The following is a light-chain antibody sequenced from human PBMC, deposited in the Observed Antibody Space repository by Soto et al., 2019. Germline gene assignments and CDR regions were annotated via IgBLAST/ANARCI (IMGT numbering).Light chain of an antibody. Sequence: DIVMTQSPDSLAVSLGERATINCKSSQSVLYSSNNKNYLAWYQQKPGQPPKLLIYWASTRESGVPDRFSGSGSGTDFTLTIGSLLAEDVAVYYCQQYYSTPLLTFGGGTKVEIK. CDR2: WAS. CDR1: QSVLYSSNNKNY. J-gene: IGKJ4*01. V-gene: IGKV4-1*01. CDR3: QQYYSTPLLT.